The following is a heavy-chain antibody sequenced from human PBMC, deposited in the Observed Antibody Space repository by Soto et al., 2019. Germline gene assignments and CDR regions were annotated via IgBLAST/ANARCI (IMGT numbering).Heavy chain of an antibody. CDR3: ARDHPNYYGSGSYVY. CDR2: ISAYNGNT. Sequence: GASVKVSCKASGYTFTSYGISWVRQAPGQGLEWMGWISAYNGNTNYAQKLQGRVTMTTDTSTSTAYMELRSLRSEDTAVYYCARDHPNYYGSGSYVYWGQGTLVTVSS. D-gene: IGHD3-10*01. J-gene: IGHJ4*02. V-gene: IGHV1-18*01. CDR1: GYTFTSYG.